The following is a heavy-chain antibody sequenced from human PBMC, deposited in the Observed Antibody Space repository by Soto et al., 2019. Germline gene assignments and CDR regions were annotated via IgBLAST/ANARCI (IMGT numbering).Heavy chain of an antibody. CDR3: ARAISSSPSPGLNWFDP. D-gene: IGHD6-6*01. V-gene: IGHV4-34*01. Sequence: PSETLSLTCAVFGGSFSGYYWNWIRQPPGKGLEWIGTINYSGSTNYNPSLKNRVTISVDTSKNQLSLKLSSVTAADTAVYYCARAISSSPSPGLNWFDPWGQGTLVTVSS. CDR2: INYSGST. CDR1: GGSFSGYY. J-gene: IGHJ5*02.